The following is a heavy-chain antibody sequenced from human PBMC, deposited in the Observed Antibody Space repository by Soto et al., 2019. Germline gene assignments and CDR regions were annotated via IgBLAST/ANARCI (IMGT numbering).Heavy chain of an antibody. Sequence: PGGSLRLSCAASGFTFSSYSMNWVRQAPGKGLEWVSYISSSSSTIYYADSVKGRFTISRDNAKNSLYLQMNSLRDEDTAVYYCARDRDGSRYKLYYYYGMDVWGQGTTVTVSS. D-gene: IGHD1-26*01. J-gene: IGHJ6*02. CDR2: ISSSSSTI. CDR1: GFTFSSYS. V-gene: IGHV3-48*02. CDR3: ARDRDGSRYKLYYYYGMDV.